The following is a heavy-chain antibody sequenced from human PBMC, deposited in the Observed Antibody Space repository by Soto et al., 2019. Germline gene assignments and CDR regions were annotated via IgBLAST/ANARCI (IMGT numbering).Heavy chain of an antibody. CDR3: AKGSSSGWYSVGY. D-gene: IGHD6-19*01. Sequence: PVGSLRVSCAASEFTFSTYGMHWIRQAPGKGLEWVAVTSYDGSNKYYADSVKGRFTISRDNSKNTLYLQMNSLRAEDTAVYYCAKGSSSGWYSVGYWGQGTLVTVSS. V-gene: IGHV3-30*18. J-gene: IGHJ4*02. CDR2: TSYDGSNK. CDR1: EFTFSTYG.